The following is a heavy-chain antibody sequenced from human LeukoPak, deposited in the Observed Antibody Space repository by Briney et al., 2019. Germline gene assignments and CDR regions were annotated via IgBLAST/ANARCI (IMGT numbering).Heavy chain of an antibody. CDR3: AKDGAGGRDFDY. CDR1: GFTFSSYA. Sequence: GGSLRLSWAASGFTFSSYAMSWVRQAPGKGLEWVSAISGSGGSTYYADSVKGRFTISRDNSKNTLYLQMNSLRAEDTAVYYCAKDGAGGRDFDYWGQGTLVTVSS. D-gene: IGHD3-16*01. J-gene: IGHJ4*02. CDR2: ISGSGGST. V-gene: IGHV3-23*01.